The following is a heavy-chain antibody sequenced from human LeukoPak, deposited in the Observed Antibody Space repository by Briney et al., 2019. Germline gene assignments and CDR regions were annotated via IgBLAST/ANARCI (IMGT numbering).Heavy chain of an antibody. CDR2: IYPGDSDT. CDR3: ARSEAAAGLYFDY. J-gene: IGHJ4*02. Sequence: GESLKISCKGSGYRFTSYWIGWVRQMPGKGLEWMGIIYPGDSDTRYSPSFQGQVTISADKSISTAYLQWSSLKASDTAMYYCARSEAAAGLYFDYWGQGTLVTVSS. V-gene: IGHV5-51*01. CDR1: GYRFTSYW. D-gene: IGHD6-13*01.